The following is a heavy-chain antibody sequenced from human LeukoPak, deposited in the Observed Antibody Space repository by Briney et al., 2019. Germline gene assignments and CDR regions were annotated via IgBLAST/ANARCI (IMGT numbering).Heavy chain of an antibody. CDR3: ARGDTMIRVPLGV. V-gene: IGHV3-48*04. CDR2: ISGSSSTI. J-gene: IGHJ6*02. D-gene: IGHD3-10*01. Sequence: GGSLRLSCTASGFTFNTYHMDWVRQAPGKGLEWVSYISGSSSTIYYADTVRGRFTISRDNATNSLYLQMNSLRVEDTAVYYCARGDTMIRVPLGVWGQGTTVTVAS. CDR1: GFTFNTYH.